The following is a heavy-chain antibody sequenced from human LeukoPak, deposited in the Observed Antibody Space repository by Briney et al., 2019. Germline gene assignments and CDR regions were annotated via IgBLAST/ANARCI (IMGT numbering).Heavy chain of an antibody. J-gene: IGHJ5*02. CDR2: IYYSGST. Sequence: SETLSLTCTVSGGSISSYYWSWIRQPPGKGLEWIGYIYYSGSTNYNPSLKSRVTISVDTSKNQFSLKLSSVTAADTAVYYCARLTMVRGVRRNWFDPWGQGTLVTVSS. V-gene: IGHV4-59*08. D-gene: IGHD3-10*01. CDR3: ARLTMVRGVRRNWFDP. CDR1: GGSISSYY.